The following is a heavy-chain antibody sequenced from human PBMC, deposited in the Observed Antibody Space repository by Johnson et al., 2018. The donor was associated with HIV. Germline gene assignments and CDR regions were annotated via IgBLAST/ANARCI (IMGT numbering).Heavy chain of an antibody. CDR2: IFSGGST. V-gene: IGHV3-66*01. J-gene: IGHJ3*01. Sequence: VQLVESGGGLVQPGRSLRLSCAASGFSFGDYYMSWIRQAPGKGLECVSVIFSGGSTYYADSVRGRFTISRDNSKNTLYLQMNSLRVEDTALYYCARDVIVGGGGGDCYSTHWGQGTMVTVSS. D-gene: IGHD2-21*02. CDR1: GFSFGDYY. CDR3: ARDVIVGGGGGDCYSTH.